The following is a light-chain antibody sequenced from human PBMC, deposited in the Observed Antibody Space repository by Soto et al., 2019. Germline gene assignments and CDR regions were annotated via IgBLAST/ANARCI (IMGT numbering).Light chain of an antibody. CDR3: QQLNDYPIT. J-gene: IGKJ4*01. CDR1: QGLTSY. V-gene: IGKV1-9*01. Sequence: DIQLTQSPSFLSASVGDRVTITCRASQGLTSYFAWYQQKPGKAPKLLIYGTFNLQSGVPSRFSGSGSGTEFTLTISSLQPEDLATYYCQQLNDYPITFGGGTKVEI. CDR2: GTF.